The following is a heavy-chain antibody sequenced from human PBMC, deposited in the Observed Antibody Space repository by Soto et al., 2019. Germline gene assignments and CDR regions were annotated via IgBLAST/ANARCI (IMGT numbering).Heavy chain of an antibody. Sequence: GGSLILSCTASGFTFGSYGMYWVRQDQAKGLEWVAVISYDGSNKYYADSVKGRFTISRDSSKNTLYLQMNSLRAEDTAVYYCAKVVVARTNWYYFDCWGQGTLVTGSS. J-gene: IGHJ4*02. CDR1: GFTFGSYG. CDR3: AKVVVARTNWYYFDC. V-gene: IGHV3-30*18. D-gene: IGHD2-2*01. CDR2: ISYDGSNK.